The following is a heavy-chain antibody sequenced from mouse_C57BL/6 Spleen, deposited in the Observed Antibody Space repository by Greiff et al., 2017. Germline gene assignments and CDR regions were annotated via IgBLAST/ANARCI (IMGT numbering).Heavy chain of an antibody. J-gene: IGHJ2*01. V-gene: IGHV1-82*01. Sequence: VKLVESGPELVKPGASVKISCKASGYAFSSSWMNWVKQRPGKGLEWIGRIYPGDGDTNYNRKFKGTATLTADKSSSTADMQLSSQTSEDSAVYFCARSDYYGSSYDYWGQGTTLTVSS. D-gene: IGHD1-1*01. CDR1: GYAFSSSW. CDR3: ARSDYYGSSYDY. CDR2: IYPGDGDT.